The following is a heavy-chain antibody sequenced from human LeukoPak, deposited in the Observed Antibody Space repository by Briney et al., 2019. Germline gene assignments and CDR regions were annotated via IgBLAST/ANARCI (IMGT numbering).Heavy chain of an antibody. Sequence: ASVKVSCKASGYTFTSYYMHWVRQAPGRGPEWMGIINPSGGSTSYAQKFQGRVTITRDTSTTTVYMQLSSLRSEDTAVYYCAKCGEPSYEILTGYSRFDYWGQGTLVTVS. CDR2: INPSGGST. V-gene: IGHV1-46*01. CDR1: GYTFTSYY. CDR3: AKCGEPSYEILTGYSRFDY. D-gene: IGHD3-9*01. J-gene: IGHJ4*02.